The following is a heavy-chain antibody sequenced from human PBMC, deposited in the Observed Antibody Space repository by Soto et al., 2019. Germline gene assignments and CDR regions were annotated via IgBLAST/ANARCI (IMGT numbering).Heavy chain of an antibody. CDR1: GYTFTGYA. J-gene: IGHJ4*02. Sequence: ASVKVSCKASGYTFTGYAMHWVRQAPGQRLEWMGWINAGNGNTKYSQKFQGRVTITRDTSASTAYMELSSLRSENTAVYYCARAVAVPADFDYWGQGTLVTVSS. CDR3: ARAVAVPADFDY. D-gene: IGHD6-19*01. V-gene: IGHV1-3*01. CDR2: INAGNGNT.